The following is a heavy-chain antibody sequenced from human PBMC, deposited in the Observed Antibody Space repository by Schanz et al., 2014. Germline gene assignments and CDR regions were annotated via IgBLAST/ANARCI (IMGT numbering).Heavy chain of an antibody. V-gene: IGHV3-48*04. CDR1: GFTFSTYA. CDR3: ARGVRIDY. Sequence: EVQLLESGGALVQPGGSLRLSCSASGFTFSTYAMSWVRQAPGKGLEWVSDISDSGDSTHYADSVKGRFTISRDNAKNSLYLQMNSLTAEDTAVYYCARGVRIDYWGQGTLVTVSS. J-gene: IGHJ4*02. D-gene: IGHD3-3*01. CDR2: ISDSGDST.